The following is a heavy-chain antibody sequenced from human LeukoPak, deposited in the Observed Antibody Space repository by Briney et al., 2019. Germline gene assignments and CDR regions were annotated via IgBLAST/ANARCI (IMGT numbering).Heavy chain of an antibody. V-gene: IGHV1-18*01. J-gene: IGHJ4*02. CDR2: ISAYNGNT. Sequence: ASVTVSCTASGYTFTSYGISWVRQAPGQGLAWMGWISAYNGNTNYAQKLQGRVTMTTDTSTSTAYMELRSLRSDDTAVYYCARVRMDDFWSGYYLEYYFDYWGQGTLVTVSS. CDR3: ARVRMDDFWSGYYLEYYFDY. CDR1: GYTFTSYG. D-gene: IGHD3-3*01.